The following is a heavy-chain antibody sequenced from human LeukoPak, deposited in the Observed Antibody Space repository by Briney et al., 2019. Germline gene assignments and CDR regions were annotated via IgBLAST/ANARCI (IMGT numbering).Heavy chain of an antibody. J-gene: IGHJ4*02. CDR1: GGSISTYY. CDR2: IYYSGST. Sequence: PSETLSLTCTVSGGSISTYYWNWIRQPPGKGLEWIGYIYYSGSTNYNPSLQSRVTISVDTSKNQFSLNLTSVTAADTAVYYCARGGIRQTFDNWGQGTLVTVSS. V-gene: IGHV4-59*01. CDR3: ARGGIRQTFDN. D-gene: IGHD3-3*02.